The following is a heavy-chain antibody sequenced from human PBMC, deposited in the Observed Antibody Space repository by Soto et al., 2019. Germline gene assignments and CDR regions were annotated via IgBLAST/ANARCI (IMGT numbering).Heavy chain of an antibody. Sequence: SETLSLTCTVSGGSISSSSYYWGWIRQPPGKGLEWIGSIYYSGSTYYNPSLKSRVTISVDTSKNQFSLKLSSVTAADTAVYYCARQESDIVVVWGKGTTVTVSS. CDR2: IYYSGST. V-gene: IGHV4-39*01. CDR3: ARQESDIVVV. D-gene: IGHD2-15*01. J-gene: IGHJ6*04. CDR1: GGSISSSSYY.